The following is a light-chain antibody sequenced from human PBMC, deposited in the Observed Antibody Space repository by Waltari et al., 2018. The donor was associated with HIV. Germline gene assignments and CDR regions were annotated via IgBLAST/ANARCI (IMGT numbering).Light chain of an antibody. CDR3: SSYVGSGRL. CDR2: DVN. CDR1: NSALSNY. J-gene: IGLJ2*01. V-gene: IGLV2-14*03. Sequence: QSDLTQPASVSGSPGQSITISCTATNSALSNYISWYQHHPGDAPKLIVFDVNRRRSGVSDRFAGSKSGNTASRTISWLQADDEADYFCSSYVGSGRLFGGGTKVTVL.